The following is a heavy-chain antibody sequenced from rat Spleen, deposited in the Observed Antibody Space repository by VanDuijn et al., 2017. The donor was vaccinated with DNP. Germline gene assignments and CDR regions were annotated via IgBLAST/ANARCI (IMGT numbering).Heavy chain of an antibody. CDR3: AKDAFDY. Sequence: EVQLVESGGGLVQPGRSLKISCAGSGFTFSDYNMAWVRQAPKKGLEWVASITTSGGNTYYPDSVKGRFTISRDNAKNTLYLQMNSLRSEDTATYYCAKDAFDYWGQGVMVTVSS. J-gene: IGHJ2*01. CDR1: GFTFSDYN. CDR2: ITTSGGNT. V-gene: IGHV5-27*01.